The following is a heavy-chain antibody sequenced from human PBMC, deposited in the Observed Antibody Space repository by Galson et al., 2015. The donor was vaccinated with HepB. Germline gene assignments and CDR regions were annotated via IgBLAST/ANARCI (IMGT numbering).Heavy chain of an antibody. D-gene: IGHD5-18*01. CDR1: GFRFSAYG. Sequence: SLRLSCAASGFRFSAYGMGWVRQAPGKGLEWVSTISASVSSTFYADSVRGRFSISRDNSKNTLYLEMNRLRAEDTAIYYCAKWSVLQIWVRRDFDHWGHGTLVTVSS. V-gene: IGHV3-23*01. J-gene: IGHJ4*01. CDR3: AKWSVLQIWVRRDFDH. CDR2: ISASVSST.